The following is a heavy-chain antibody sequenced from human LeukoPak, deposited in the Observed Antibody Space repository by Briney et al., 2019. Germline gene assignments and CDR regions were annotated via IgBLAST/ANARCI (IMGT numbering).Heavy chain of an antibody. Sequence: SETLSLTCTVSGGSVTSYYWSWIRQPAGKGLEWIGRIYLSEITNYNPSLRSRVTMSVDTSKDQFSLKLSSVTAADTAVYYCAATYYYDSSGYYYHYYYYMDVWGKGTTVTVSS. CDR3: AATYYYDSSGYYYHYYYYMDV. V-gene: IGHV4-4*07. J-gene: IGHJ6*03. CDR2: IYLSEIT. D-gene: IGHD3-22*01. CDR1: GGSVTSYY.